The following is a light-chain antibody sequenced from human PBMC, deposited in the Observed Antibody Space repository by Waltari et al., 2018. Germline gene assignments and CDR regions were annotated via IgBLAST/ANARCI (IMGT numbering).Light chain of an antibody. CDR2: DVT. CDR3: CSYAGSYTAYV. Sequence: QSALTQPRSVSGSPGQSVTISCTGTSSDVGGYNYVSWYQQHQGKAPKLKIYDVTKRPSGVPDRFSGFKSGNTASLTISGLQAEDEADYYCCSYAGSYTAYVFGTGTKVTVL. CDR1: SSDVGGYNY. V-gene: IGLV2-11*01. J-gene: IGLJ1*01.